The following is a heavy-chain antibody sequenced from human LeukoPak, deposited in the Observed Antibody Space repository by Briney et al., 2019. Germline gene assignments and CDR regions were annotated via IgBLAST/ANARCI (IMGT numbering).Heavy chain of an antibody. CDR1: GGSFSGYY. V-gene: IGHV4-34*01. J-gene: IGHJ5*02. Sequence: PSETLSLTCAVYGGSFSGYYWSWIRQPPGKGLEWIGEINHSGSTNYNPSLKSRVTISVDTSKNQFSLKLSSVTAADTAVYYCARGVWLWFGELLPNPTYNWFDPWGQGTLVTVSS. CDR2: INHSGST. D-gene: IGHD3-10*01. CDR3: ARGVWLWFGELLPNPTYNWFDP.